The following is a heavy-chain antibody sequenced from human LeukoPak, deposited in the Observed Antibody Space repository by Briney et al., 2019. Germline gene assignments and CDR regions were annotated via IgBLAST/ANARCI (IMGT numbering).Heavy chain of an antibody. Sequence: SQTLSLTCTVSGGSLSSGSYYWSWILQPAGKGLEWLGLIYTSGSTNYNPSLKSRVTISLDTSKNQFSLKLSSVTTADTAVYYCARDLAYCSSSSCYYMDVWGKGTTVTVSS. CDR2: IYTSGST. V-gene: IGHV4-61*02. D-gene: IGHD2-2*01. CDR1: GGSLSSGSYY. CDR3: ARDLAYCSSSSCYYMDV. J-gene: IGHJ6*03.